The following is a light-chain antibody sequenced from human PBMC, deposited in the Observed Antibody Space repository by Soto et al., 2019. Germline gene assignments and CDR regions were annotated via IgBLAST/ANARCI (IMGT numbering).Light chain of an antibody. Sequence: DIQVTQSPSTLSASVGDRVTFTCRASQSISSWLAWYQQKPGKAPKLLIYDASSLKSGVPSRFSGSGSGTEFTLTISSLQPDDFATYYCQQYNSYSSWKFGQGTKVDIK. CDR2: DAS. CDR3: QQYNSYSSWK. V-gene: IGKV1-5*01. CDR1: QSISSW. J-gene: IGKJ1*01.